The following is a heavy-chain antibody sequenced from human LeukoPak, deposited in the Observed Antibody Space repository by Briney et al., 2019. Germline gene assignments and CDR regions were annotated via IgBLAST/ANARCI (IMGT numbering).Heavy chain of an antibody. CDR2: ISGSGGST. D-gene: IGHD1-26*01. CDR1: GFTFSDHW. J-gene: IGHJ4*02. V-gene: IGHV3-23*01. Sequence: GGSLRLSCAASGFTFSDHWMSWVRQAPGKGLEWVSAISGSGGSTYYADSVKGRFTISRDNSKNTLYLQMNSLRAEDTAVYYCAKAELFFDGGGSYAGRNWGQGTLVTVSS. CDR3: AKAELFFDGGGSYAGRN.